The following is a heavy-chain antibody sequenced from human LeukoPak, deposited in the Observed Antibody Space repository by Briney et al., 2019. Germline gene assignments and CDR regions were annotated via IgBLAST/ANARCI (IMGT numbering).Heavy chain of an antibody. CDR2: IKQDGSEK. V-gene: IGHV3-7*01. CDR3: ARDGSGGYSGYGIDY. Sequence: GGSLRLSCAASGFTFSSYWMSWVRQAPGKGLEWVATIKQDGSEKYYVDSVKGRFTISRDNAKNSLYLQMNSLRAEDTAVYYCARDGSGGYSGYGIDYWGQGTLVTVSS. J-gene: IGHJ4*02. CDR1: GFTFSSYW. D-gene: IGHD5-12*01.